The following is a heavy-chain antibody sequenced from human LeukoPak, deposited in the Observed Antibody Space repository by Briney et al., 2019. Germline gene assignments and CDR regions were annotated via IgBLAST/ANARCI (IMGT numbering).Heavy chain of an antibody. CDR2: ISGSGEGT. CDR3: ARTIRGVILYCDH. Sequence: GGSLRLSCAASGFTFSSYGMSWVRQAPGKGLEWVSGISGSGEGTHYADSVKGRFTISRDNSKNTLYLQMNSLRADDTAVYYCARTIRGVILYCDHWGQGTLVTVSS. J-gene: IGHJ4*02. V-gene: IGHV3-23*01. D-gene: IGHD3-10*01. CDR1: GFTFSSYG.